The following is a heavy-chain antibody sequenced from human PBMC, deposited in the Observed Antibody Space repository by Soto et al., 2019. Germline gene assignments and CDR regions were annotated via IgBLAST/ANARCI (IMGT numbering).Heavy chain of an antibody. Sequence: GGSLRLSCAASGFTFSSYAMHWVRQAPGKGLEWVSAISGSGGSTYYADSVKGRFTISRDNSKNTLHLQMTSLRVEDTAAYYCAKDLEYGGTSSPFDFWGQGTLVTVSS. CDR1: GFTFSSYA. D-gene: IGHD2-15*01. CDR3: AKDLEYGGTSSPFDF. J-gene: IGHJ4*02. V-gene: IGHV3-23*01. CDR2: ISGSGGST.